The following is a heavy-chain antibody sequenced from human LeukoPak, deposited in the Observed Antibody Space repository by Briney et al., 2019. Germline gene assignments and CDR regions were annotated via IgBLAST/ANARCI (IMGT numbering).Heavy chain of an antibody. CDR2: ISWDGTT. CDR1: GFTFEDYT. V-gene: IGHV3-43*01. Sequence: GGSLRLSCVASGFTFEDYTMHWVRQARGKTLEWVSLISWDGTTYYTDSVKGRFTISRDNSKNSLYLQMDTLRSEDTAFYYCVKDLSYESSGHVLEYWGQGTLVTVSS. D-gene: IGHD3-22*01. J-gene: IGHJ4*02. CDR3: VKDLSYESSGHVLEY.